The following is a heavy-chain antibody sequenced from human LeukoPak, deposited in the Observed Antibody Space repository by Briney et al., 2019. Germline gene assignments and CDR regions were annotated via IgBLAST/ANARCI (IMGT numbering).Heavy chain of an antibody. Sequence: EASVKVSCKASGYTFTSYDINWVRQATGQGLEWMGWMNPNSGNTGYAQKFQGRVTMTRDTSTSTVFMELSSLRSEDTAVYYCARDGEYSGGYLDYWGQGTMVTVSS. CDR3: ARDGEYSGGYLDY. V-gene: IGHV1-8*01. CDR2: MNPNSGNT. D-gene: IGHD1-26*01. J-gene: IGHJ4*02. CDR1: GYTFTSYD.